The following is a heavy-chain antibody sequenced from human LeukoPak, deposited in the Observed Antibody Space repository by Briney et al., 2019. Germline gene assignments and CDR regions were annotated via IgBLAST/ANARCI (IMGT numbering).Heavy chain of an antibody. CDR2: ISPYNDNT. V-gene: IGHV1-18*01. Sequence: GASVKVSCKASGYSFPSYGTSWVRQAPGQGPEWMGWISPYNDNTNYAQKLQGRATLTTDTSTSTAYMELRSLRSDDTAVYYCARHFYGSGTYYRFDYWGQGTLVTVSS. J-gene: IGHJ4*02. CDR3: ARHFYGSGTYYRFDY. CDR1: GYSFPSYG. D-gene: IGHD3-10*01.